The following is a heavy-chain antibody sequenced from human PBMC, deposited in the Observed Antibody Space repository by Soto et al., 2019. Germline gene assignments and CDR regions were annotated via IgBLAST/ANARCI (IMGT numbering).Heavy chain of an antibody. CDR2: IYYNGNT. CDR1: GGSISSYY. D-gene: IGHD4-17*01. J-gene: IGHJ4*02. V-gene: IGHV4-59*01. Sequence: SETLSLTCTVSGGSISSYYWSWIRQPPGKGLEWIGCIYYNGNTNYNPSLKSRVTLSLDTSNKQFSLNVTSVTAADTAVYYCAGGGYGDYDYWGQGILVTVSS. CDR3: AGGGYGDYDY.